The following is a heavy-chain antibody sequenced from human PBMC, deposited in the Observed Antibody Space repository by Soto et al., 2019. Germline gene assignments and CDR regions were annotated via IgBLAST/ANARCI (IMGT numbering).Heavy chain of an antibody. V-gene: IGHV4-34*01. Sequence: PTETLSLTCAVYVGPFSGYYWTWIRQPPGKGLEWIGEINHSGSTNYNPSLKSRVTISVDTSKNQFSLKLSSVTAADTAVYYWARGSNYDILTGREEVDYWGQGTLV. J-gene: IGHJ4*02. D-gene: IGHD3-9*01. CDR1: VGPFSGYY. CDR3: ARGSNYDILTGREEVDY. CDR2: INHSGST.